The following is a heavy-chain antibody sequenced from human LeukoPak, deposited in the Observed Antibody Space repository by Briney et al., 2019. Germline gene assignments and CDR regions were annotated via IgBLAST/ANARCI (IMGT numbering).Heavy chain of an antibody. Sequence: ASVRVSCKASGYTFTSYDISWVRQAPGQGFEWMAWISTSNGDTNFAERFQGRVSLTTDTSTNIVYMDLKNLTSDDTAVFYCARHLNYSSGYLPDYWGQGTLVTVSS. CDR1: GYTFTSYD. V-gene: IGHV1-18*04. CDR3: ARHLNYSSGYLPDY. D-gene: IGHD3-3*01. CDR2: ISTSNGDT. J-gene: IGHJ4*02.